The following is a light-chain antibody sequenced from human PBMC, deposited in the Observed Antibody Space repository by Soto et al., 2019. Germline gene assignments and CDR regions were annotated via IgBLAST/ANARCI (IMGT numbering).Light chain of an antibody. CDR1: QSIRRF. J-gene: IGKJ1*01. CDR3: QQYYSYPRT. Sequence: DIQMTQSPSSLSASVGDRVTITCRASQSIRRFLNWYQQKPGKAPKLLIYAASTLQSGVPSRFSGSRSGTDFTLTISCLQSEDFATYYCQQYYSYPRTFAQGTKVDIK. CDR2: AAS. V-gene: IGKV1-39*01.